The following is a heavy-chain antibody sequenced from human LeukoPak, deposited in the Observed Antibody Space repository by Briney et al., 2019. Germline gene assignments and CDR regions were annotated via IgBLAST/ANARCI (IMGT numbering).Heavy chain of an antibody. CDR2: IRYDGSNK. CDR3: AKDLITMVRGERTNFFDY. J-gene: IGHJ4*02. CDR1: GFTFSYYG. D-gene: IGHD3-10*01. V-gene: IGHV3-30*02. Sequence: GGSLRLSCAASGFTFSYYGMHWVRQAPGKGLEWVAFIRYDGSNKYYADCVKGRFTVSRDNSKNTLHLQMNSLRAEDTAVYYCAKDLITMVRGERTNFFDYWGQGTLVTVSS.